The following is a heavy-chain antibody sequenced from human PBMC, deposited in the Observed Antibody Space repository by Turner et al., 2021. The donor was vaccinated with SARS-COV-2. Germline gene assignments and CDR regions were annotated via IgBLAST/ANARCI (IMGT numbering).Heavy chain of an antibody. CDR1: GGSISSSSYY. J-gene: IGHJ4*02. D-gene: IGHD3-10*01. CDR2: IYYSGST. V-gene: IGHV4-39*01. Sequence: QLQLQESGPGLVKPSETLSLTCTVSGGSISSSSYYWGWIRQPPGKGLEWIGSIYYSGSTYYNPSLKSRVTISVDTSKNQFSLKLSSVTAADTAVYYCARLVRRAEYYFDYWGQGTLVIVSS. CDR3: ARLVRRAEYYFDY.